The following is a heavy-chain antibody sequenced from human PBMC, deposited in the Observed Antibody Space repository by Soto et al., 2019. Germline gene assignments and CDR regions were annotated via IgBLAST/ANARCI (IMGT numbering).Heavy chain of an antibody. D-gene: IGHD2-15*01. CDR3: ARAARYCSGGSCYGGNWFDP. V-gene: IGHV1-18*01. CDR1: GYTFTSYG. Sequence: EASVKVSCKASGYTFTSYGISWVRQAPGQGLEWMGWISAYNGNTNYAQKLQGRVTMTTDTSTSTAYMELRSLRSDDTAVYYCARAARYCSGGSCYGGNWFDPWGQGTLVTVSS. CDR2: ISAYNGNT. J-gene: IGHJ5*02.